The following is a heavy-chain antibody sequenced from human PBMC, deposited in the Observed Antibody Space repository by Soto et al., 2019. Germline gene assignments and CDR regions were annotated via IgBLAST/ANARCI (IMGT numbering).Heavy chain of an antibody. CDR3: ARLRIATNNYKWFDP. CDR1: GAALNSGNYY. J-gene: IGHJ5*02. V-gene: IGHV4-31*03. D-gene: IGHD2-21*01. Sequence: LSLTCSVSGAALNSGNYYWSWIRQVPGKGLEWIGHIYVTGAVDYNPSLRDRITISQDTSERQFSLNLRLVTAADTAVYYCARLRIATNNYKWFDPRGQGTLVTVSS. CDR2: IYVTGAV.